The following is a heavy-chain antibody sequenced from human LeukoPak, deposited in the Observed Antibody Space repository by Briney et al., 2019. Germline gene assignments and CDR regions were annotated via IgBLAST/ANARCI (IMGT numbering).Heavy chain of an antibody. CDR3: ARVGTYYDFWSGYYTPYYFDY. V-gene: IGHV4-59*01. J-gene: IGHJ4*02. CDR1: GGPISSYY. CDR2: IYYSGST. D-gene: IGHD3-3*01. Sequence: SETLSLTCTVSGGPISSYYWSWIRQPPGKGLEWIGYIYYSGSTNYNPSLKSRVTISVDTSKNQFSLKLSSVTAADTAVYHCARVGTYYDFWSGYYTPYYFDYWGQGTLVTVSS.